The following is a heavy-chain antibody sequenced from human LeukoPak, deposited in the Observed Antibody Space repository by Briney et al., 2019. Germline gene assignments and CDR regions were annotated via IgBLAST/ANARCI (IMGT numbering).Heavy chain of an antibody. V-gene: IGHV4-34*01. J-gene: IGHJ6*03. CDR1: GGSFSGYY. Sequence: PSETLSLTXAVYGGSFSGYYWSWIRQPPGKGLEWIGEINHSGSTNYNPSLKSRVTISVDTSKNQFSLKLSSVTAADTAVYYCARRKTTTVAKVYYYYMDVWGKGTTVTVSS. D-gene: IGHD4-23*01. CDR3: ARRKTTTVAKVYYYYMDV. CDR2: INHSGST.